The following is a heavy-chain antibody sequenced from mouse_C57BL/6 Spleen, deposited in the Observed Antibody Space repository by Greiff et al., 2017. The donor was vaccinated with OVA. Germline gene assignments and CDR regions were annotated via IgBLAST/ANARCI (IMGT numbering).Heavy chain of an antibody. J-gene: IGHJ1*03. V-gene: IGHV1-64*01. CDR2: IHPNSGST. CDR1: GYTFTSYW. CDR3: AREDYESGYFDV. D-gene: IGHD2-4*01. Sequence: QVQLQQPGAELVKPGASVKLSCKASGYTFTSYWMHWVKQRPGQGLEWIGMIHPNSGSTNYNEKFKSKATLTVDKSSSTAYMQLSSLTSEDSAVYYCAREDYESGYFDVWGTGTTVTVSS.